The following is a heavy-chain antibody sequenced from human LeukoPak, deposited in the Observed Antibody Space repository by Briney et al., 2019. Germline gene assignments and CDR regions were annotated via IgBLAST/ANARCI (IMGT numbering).Heavy chain of an antibody. J-gene: IGHJ6*02. CDR1: TASLSSFA. CDR2: IIPMFGIA. D-gene: IGHD3-16*01. CDR3: ASLLTTGNWFYYYGMDV. Sequence: ASVTLSSNVYTASLSSFATSWVRQAPGEGLEWMGRIIPMFGIANYAHTFQGRVSTSAHKSTSTAYMELSSLRSEDTAVYYCASLLTTGNWFYYYGMDVWGQGTTVTVSS. V-gene: IGHV1-69*04.